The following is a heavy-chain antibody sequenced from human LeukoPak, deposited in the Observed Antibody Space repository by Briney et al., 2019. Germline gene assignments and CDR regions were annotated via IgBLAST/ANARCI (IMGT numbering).Heavy chain of an antibody. CDR2: ISSSSSYV. CDR3: ARARIAAAGFDY. J-gene: IGHJ4*02. D-gene: IGHD6-13*01. CDR1: GLTFSSYS. Sequence: KAGGSLRLSCAASGLTFSSYSMNWVRQAPGKGLEWVSSISSSSSYVYYADSVKGRFTISRDNAKNSLYLQMNSLRAEDTAVYYCARARIAAAGFDYWGQGTLVTVSS. V-gene: IGHV3-21*01.